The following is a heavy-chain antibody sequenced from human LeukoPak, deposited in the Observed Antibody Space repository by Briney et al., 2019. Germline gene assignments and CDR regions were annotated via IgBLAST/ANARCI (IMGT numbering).Heavy chain of an antibody. V-gene: IGHV1-18*01. D-gene: IGHD3-3*01. CDR1: GYTFTTYG. J-gene: IGHJ4*02. Sequence: GASVKVSCKASGYTFTTYGISWVRQAPGQGLEWRGWISAYNGNTNYAQKFQDRVSMTTDTSTSTANMELRSLRSDDTAVYYCARAPYYDYWSGYHYYFDYWGQGTLVTVSS. CDR2: ISAYNGNT. CDR3: ARAPYYDYWSGYHYYFDY.